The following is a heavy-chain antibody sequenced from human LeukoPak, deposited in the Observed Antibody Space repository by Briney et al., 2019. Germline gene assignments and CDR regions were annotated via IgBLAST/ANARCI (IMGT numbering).Heavy chain of an antibody. CDR3: ARYSSSSNWFDP. CDR2: IYHSGST. J-gene: IGHJ5*02. V-gene: IGHV4-30-2*01. CDR1: GGSISSGGYY. Sequence: SQTLSLTCTVSGGSISSGGYYWSWIRQPPGKGLEWIGYIYHSGSTYYNPSLKSRVTISVDRSKNQFSLKLSSVTAADTAVYYRARYSSSSNWFDPWGQGTLVTVSS. D-gene: IGHD6-6*01.